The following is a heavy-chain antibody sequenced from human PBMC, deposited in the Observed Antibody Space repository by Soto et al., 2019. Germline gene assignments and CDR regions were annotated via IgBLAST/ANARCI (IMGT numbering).Heavy chain of an antibody. CDR3: ARHRGRIAAAGTSSYYYYGMDV. CDR1: GYSFTTYW. J-gene: IGHJ6*02. Sequence: PGESVKSSCKGSGYSFTTYWISWVLQMPWKGLEWMGRIDPSDSYTNYSPSFQGHVTISADKSISTAYLQWSSLKASDPAMYYCARHRGRIAAAGTSSYYYYGMDVWAQGTTVTVSS. V-gene: IGHV5-10-1*01. CDR2: IDPSDSYT. D-gene: IGHD6-13*01.